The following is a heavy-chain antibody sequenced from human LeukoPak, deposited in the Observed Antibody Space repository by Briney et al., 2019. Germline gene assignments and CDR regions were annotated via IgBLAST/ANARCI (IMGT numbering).Heavy chain of an antibody. Sequence: GASVKVSCKASGYTFTSYGISWVRQAPGHGLEWMGWMNPKSGNTGYAQKLQGRVTMSMDTSISTAYMELTSLRSEDTAVYYCVAMLYWGQGTLVTVSS. CDR2: MNPKSGNT. V-gene: IGHV1-8*01. J-gene: IGHJ4*02. CDR3: VAMLY. CDR1: GYTFTSYG. D-gene: IGHD3-16*01.